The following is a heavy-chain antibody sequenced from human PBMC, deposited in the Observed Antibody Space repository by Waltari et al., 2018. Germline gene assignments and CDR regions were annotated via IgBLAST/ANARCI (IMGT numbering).Heavy chain of an antibody. CDR2: IQNGVRNK. Sequence: QVQLVESGGGVVQPGGSLRVSCAASGFTFSSFGMHWVRQAPGKGLEWVAFIQNGVRNKYYADSVKGRFTISRDNSRNTLYLQMNSLRAEDTAVYYCAKERGGAADFDYWCQGTLVTVSS. D-gene: IGHD6-13*01. J-gene: IGHJ4*02. V-gene: IGHV3-30*02. CDR3: AKERGGAADFDY. CDR1: GFTFSSFG.